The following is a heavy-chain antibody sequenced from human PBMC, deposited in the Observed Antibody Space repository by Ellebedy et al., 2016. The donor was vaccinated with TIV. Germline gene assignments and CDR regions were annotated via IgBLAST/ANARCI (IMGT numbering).Heavy chain of an antibody. CDR3: TRDSGWEESD. CDR1: GFTFTDYY. CDR2: IDGRSDWT. D-gene: IGHD1-26*01. Sequence: GESLKISXAASGFTFTDYYMSWVRQAPGKGLEWVSGIDGRSDWTDYLDSVKGRFTTSRDNSKNTLHLQMNSLRVEDTAVYFCTRDSGWEESDWGQGTLVIVSS. J-gene: IGHJ4*02. V-gene: IGHV3-11*05.